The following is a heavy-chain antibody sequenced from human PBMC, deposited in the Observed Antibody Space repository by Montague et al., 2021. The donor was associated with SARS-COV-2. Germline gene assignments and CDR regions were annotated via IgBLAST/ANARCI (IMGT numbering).Heavy chain of an antibody. CDR1: GGSISSSSYY. CDR3: ARHGYYETYDAFDI. Sequence: SETLSLTCTVSGGSISSSSYYWGWIRQPPGKGLEWIGSIDYTGSTYYXXXVKSRVTISVDTSKNQFSLKLSSVTAADTAVYYCARHGYYETYDAFDIWGQGTMVTVSS. D-gene: IGHD3-22*01. CDR2: IDYTGST. J-gene: IGHJ3*02. V-gene: IGHV4-39*01.